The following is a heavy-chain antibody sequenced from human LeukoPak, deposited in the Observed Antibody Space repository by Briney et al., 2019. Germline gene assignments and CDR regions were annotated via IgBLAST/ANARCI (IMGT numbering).Heavy chain of an antibody. CDR3: ARSSYGSSEDYFDY. Sequence: GGSLRLSCAASGFTFSSYGMHWVRQAPGKGLEWVSSISSSSSYIYYADSVKGRFTISRDNAKNSLYLQMNSLRAEDTAVYYCARSSYGSSEDYFDYWGQGTLVTVSS. V-gene: IGHV3-21*01. CDR2: ISSSSSYI. J-gene: IGHJ4*02. CDR1: GFTFSSYG. D-gene: IGHD6-6*01.